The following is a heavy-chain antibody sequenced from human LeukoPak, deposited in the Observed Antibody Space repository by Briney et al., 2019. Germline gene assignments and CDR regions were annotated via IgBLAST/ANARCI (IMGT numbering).Heavy chain of an antibody. CDR3: VRDRAYFDSSGFYNLDY. Sequence: PGGSLRLSCASSGFTFSDYWMSWVRQAPGKGLEWVANIKQDGSEKYYVASVKGRFTISRDNAKNSLYLQMNSLRAEDTAVYYCVRDRAYFDSSGFYNLDYWGQGTLVTVSS. J-gene: IGHJ4*02. CDR2: IKQDGSEK. CDR1: GFTFSDYW. D-gene: IGHD3-22*01. V-gene: IGHV3-7*01.